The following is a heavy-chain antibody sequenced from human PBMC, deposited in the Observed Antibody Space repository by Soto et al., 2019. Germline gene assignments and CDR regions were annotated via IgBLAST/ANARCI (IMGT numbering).Heavy chain of an antibody. CDR1: GFTFSSYG. CDR3: ARTQVKDYYDSSGYYSVDN. CDR2: LWYDGSNK. Sequence: PGGSLRLSCAASGFTFSSYGMHWVRQAPGKGLEWVAVLWYDGSNKYYADSVKGRFTISRDNSKNTLYLQMNSLRAEDTAVYYCARTQVKDYYDSSGYYSVDNWGQATLVTVSS. V-gene: IGHV3-33*01. J-gene: IGHJ4*02. D-gene: IGHD3-22*01.